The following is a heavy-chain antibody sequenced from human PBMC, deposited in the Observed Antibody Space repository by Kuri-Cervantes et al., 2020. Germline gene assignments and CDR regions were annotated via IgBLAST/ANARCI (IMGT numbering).Heavy chain of an antibody. CDR1: GFSFCSYI. CDR3: ARVPGPSRYSGYDVHYYYLMDV. CDR2: IISSSSYI. D-gene: IGHD5-12*01. V-gene: IGHV3-21*01. J-gene: IGHJ6*01. Sequence: SWSASGFSFCSYIMNWVRKAPGKGLEWVQSIISSSSYICYADSVKGRFTTSRDNAKNSLYLQMNSLRAEDTAVYYCARVPGPSRYSGYDVHYYYLMDVWGQGTTVTVSS.